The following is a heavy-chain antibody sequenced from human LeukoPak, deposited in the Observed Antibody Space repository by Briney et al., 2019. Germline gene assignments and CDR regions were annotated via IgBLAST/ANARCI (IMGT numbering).Heavy chain of an antibody. CDR3: AKDVGGELPGYYFDY. CDR2: ISWNSGSI. V-gene: IGHV3-9*03. CDR1: GFTFDDYA. J-gene: IGHJ4*02. D-gene: IGHD1-26*01. Sequence: GRSLRLSCAASGFTFDDYAMHWVRQAPGKGLECVSGISWNSGSIGYADSVKGRFTISRHNPKNSLYLQMNSLRAEDMALYYCAKDVGGELPGYYFDYWGQGTLVTVSS.